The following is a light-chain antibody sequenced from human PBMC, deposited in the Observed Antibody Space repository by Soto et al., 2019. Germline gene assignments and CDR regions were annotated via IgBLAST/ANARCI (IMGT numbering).Light chain of an antibody. V-gene: IGKV3-15*01. CDR2: AAS. CDR3: QPYHSWPLS. Sequence: EIVMTQSPATLSVSPGESATLSCRASQSFSSNLAWYQQKPGQAPRLLIYAASTRDTGIPVRFSGSESGTEFTLIISSLQSEDFAVYYCQPYHSWPLSFGGGTRVEIK. CDR1: QSFSSN. J-gene: IGKJ4*01.